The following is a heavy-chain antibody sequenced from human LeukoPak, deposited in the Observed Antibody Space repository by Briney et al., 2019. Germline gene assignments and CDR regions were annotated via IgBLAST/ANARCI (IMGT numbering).Heavy chain of an antibody. CDR3: ARVGVLLWFGELLYPNWFDP. D-gene: IGHD3-10*01. CDR2: IIPIFGTA. J-gene: IGHJ5*02. CDR1: GGTFSSYA. Sequence: SVKVSCKASGGTFSSYAISWVRQAPGQGLEWMGGIIPIFGTANYAQKFQGRVTITADESTSTAYMELSSLRSEDTAVCYCARVGVLLWFGELLYPNWFDPWGQGTLVTVSS. V-gene: IGHV1-69*01.